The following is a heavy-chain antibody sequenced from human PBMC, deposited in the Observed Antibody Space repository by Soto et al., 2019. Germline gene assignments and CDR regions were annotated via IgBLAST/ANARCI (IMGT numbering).Heavy chain of an antibody. CDR1: GGSISSSNW. J-gene: IGHJ6*02. CDR2: IYYSGST. D-gene: IGHD3-10*01. V-gene: IGHV4-31*11. Sequence: PSETLSLTCAVSGGSISSSNWWSWIRQHPGKGLEWIGYIYYSGSTYYNPSLKSRVTISVDTSKNQFSLKLSSVTAADTAVYYCARIGTMVRGVIIPYYYGMDVWGQGTTVTVSS. CDR3: ARIGTMVRGVIIPYYYGMDV.